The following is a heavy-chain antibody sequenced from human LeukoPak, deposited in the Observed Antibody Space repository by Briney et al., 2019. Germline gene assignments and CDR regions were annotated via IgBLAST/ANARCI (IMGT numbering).Heavy chain of an antibody. CDR3: AKTHAYCGGGVCYDFYYYYVMDV. J-gene: IGHJ6*02. Sequence: PGGSLRLSCAASGFTFSSFAMNWVRQAPGQGLEWVSGIGGGGGSTYYADSVKGRFTISRDNSKNTLFLQMNSLRAEDTAIYYCAKTHAYCGGGVCYDFYYYYVMDVWGQGTTVTVSS. V-gene: IGHV3-23*01. D-gene: IGHD2-15*01. CDR1: GFTFSSFA. CDR2: IGGGGGST.